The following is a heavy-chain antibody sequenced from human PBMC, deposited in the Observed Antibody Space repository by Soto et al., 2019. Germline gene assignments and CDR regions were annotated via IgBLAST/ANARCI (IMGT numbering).Heavy chain of an antibody. V-gene: IGHV4-31*03. CDR3: ARGDSTVSSVFDY. D-gene: IGHD4-17*01. CDR2: IYQNGDT. Sequence: QVQLQESGPGLVKPSQTLSLTCTVSGGPFSSGGYYWSWIRQEPGKGLEWIGYIYQNGDTSYNPSLKSRVTISADTSKTQFSLKLSSVTVADTAVYYCARGDSTVSSVFDYWGQGMLVTVSS. CDR1: GGPFSSGGYY. J-gene: IGHJ4*02.